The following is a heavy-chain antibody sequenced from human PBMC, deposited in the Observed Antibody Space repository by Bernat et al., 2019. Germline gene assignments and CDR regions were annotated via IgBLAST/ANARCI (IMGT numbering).Heavy chain of an antibody. D-gene: IGHD2-2*01. Sequence: EVQLVQSGAEVKKPGESLRISCKGSGYSFTSYWISWARQMPGKGLEWMGRIDPSDSYTNYSPSLQGNVTISADKSISTAYLQWSSLKASDTAMYYCARHLGIVVVPAATNDAFEIWGQGTMVTVSS. CDR1: GYSFTSYW. V-gene: IGHV5-10-1*03. CDR3: ARHLGIVVVPAATNDAFEI. CDR2: IDPSDSYT. J-gene: IGHJ3*02.